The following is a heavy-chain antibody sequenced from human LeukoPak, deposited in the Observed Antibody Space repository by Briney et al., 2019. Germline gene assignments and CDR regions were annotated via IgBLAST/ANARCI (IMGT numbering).Heavy chain of an antibody. CDR1: GYTFTGYY. CDR2: INPNSGGT. V-gene: IGHV1-2*02. J-gene: IGHJ3*02. D-gene: IGHD1-26*01. CDR3: ARDRDLGAADAFDI. Sequence: ASVKVSCKASGYTFTGYYMHWVRQAPGQGLEWMGWINPNSGGTNYAQKFQGRVTMTRDTSISTAYMELSRLRSDDTAVYYCARDRDLGAADAFDIWGHGTMVTVSS.